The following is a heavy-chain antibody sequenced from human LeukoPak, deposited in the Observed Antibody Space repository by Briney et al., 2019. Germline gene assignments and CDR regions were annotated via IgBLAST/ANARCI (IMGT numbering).Heavy chain of an antibody. D-gene: IGHD3-16*02. Sequence: ASVKVSCKASGYTFTSYYMHWVRQAPGQGLEWMGWINPNSGGTNYAQKFQGRVTMTRDTSIGTAYMELSRLRSDDTAVYYCARVIGTYSYYDYVWGSYRIFDYWGQGTLVTVSS. V-gene: IGHV1-2*02. CDR1: GYTFTSYY. CDR2: INPNSGGT. CDR3: ARVIGTYSYYDYVWGSYRIFDY. J-gene: IGHJ4*02.